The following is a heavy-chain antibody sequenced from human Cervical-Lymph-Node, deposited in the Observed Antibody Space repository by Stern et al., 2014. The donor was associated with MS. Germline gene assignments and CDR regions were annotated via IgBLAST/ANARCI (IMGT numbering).Heavy chain of an antibody. CDR2: ISHDGSPK. D-gene: IGHD5-18*01. CDR1: GLTFRNYG. CDR3: VLVDTVMDRAFDS. Sequence: VQMVESGGGVVQPGRSLRLSCANPGLTFRNYGMNWVRQAPGKGLEWVAVISHDGSPKYYVDSVKGRFTISRDNSKNTLYLQMNSLRPEDTAVYYCVLVDTVMDRAFDSWGQGTLVTVSS. J-gene: IGHJ4*02. V-gene: IGHV3-30*03.